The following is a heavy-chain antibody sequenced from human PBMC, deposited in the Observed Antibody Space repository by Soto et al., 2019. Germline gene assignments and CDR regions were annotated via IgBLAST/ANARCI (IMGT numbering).Heavy chain of an antibody. CDR1: GFTFSSYE. J-gene: IGHJ6*02. V-gene: IGHV3-48*03. CDR3: ARDSGYSYGLGGYYYYGMDV. Sequence: EVQLVESGGGLVQPGGSLRLSCAASGFTFSSYEMNWVRQAPGKGLEWVSYISSSGSTIYYADSVKGRFTISRDNAKNSLYLQMNSLRAEDTAVYYCARDSGYSYGLGGYYYYGMDVWGQGTTVTVSS. CDR2: ISSSGSTI. D-gene: IGHD5-18*01.